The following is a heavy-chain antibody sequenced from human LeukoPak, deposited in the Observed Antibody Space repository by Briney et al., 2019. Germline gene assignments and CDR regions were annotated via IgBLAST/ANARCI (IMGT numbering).Heavy chain of an antibody. CDR3: ARVPTPYDTSAQVDP. CDR2: IYYSGST. Sequence: PSETLSLTCTVSGGSISSSSYYWGWIRQPPGKGLEWIGSIYYSGSTYYNPSLKSRVTISVDTSKNQFYLKLTSVTVADTAVYCARVPTPYDTSAQVDPWGQGTLVTVSS. D-gene: IGHD3-22*01. CDR1: GGSISSSSYY. V-gene: IGHV4-39*07. J-gene: IGHJ5*02.